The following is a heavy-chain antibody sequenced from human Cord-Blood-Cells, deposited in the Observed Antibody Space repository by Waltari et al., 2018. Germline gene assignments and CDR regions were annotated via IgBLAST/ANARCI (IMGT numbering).Heavy chain of an antibody. D-gene: IGHD3-10*01. CDR3: TRSRTIRELRDAFDI. CDR2: IRSKANSYAT. J-gene: IGHJ3*02. CDR1: GFTFSGSA. V-gene: IGHV3-73*02. Sequence: EVQLVESGGGLVQPGGSLKLSCAASGFTFSGSAMHWLRQASGQGREWVGRIRSKANSYATAYAASVKGRFTISRDDSKNTAYLQMNSLKTEDTAVYYCTRSRTIRELRDAFDIWGQGTMVTVSS.